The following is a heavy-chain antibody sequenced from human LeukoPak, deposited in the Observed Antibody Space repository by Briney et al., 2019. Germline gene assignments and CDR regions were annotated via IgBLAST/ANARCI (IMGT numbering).Heavy chain of an antibody. V-gene: IGHV3-73*01. CDR1: GFTFSGSA. Sequence: GGSLRLSCAASGFTFSGSAMHWVRQASGKGLEWVGRIRSKANSYATAYAASVKGRFTISRDDSKNTAYLQMSSLRAEDTAVYYCAKESAANFNWGQGTLVTVSS. J-gene: IGHJ4*02. D-gene: IGHD2-2*01. CDR2: IRSKANSYAT. CDR3: AKESAANFN.